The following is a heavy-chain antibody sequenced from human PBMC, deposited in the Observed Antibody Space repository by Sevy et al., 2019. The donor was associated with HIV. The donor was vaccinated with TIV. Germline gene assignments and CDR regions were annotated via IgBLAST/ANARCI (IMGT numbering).Heavy chain of an antibody. Sequence: GGSLRLSCAAAGFTFSDYAMYWVRQAPGKGLEWVANIKQDGSVKYYVDSVKGRFTISRDNARNLLYLQMNSLRVEDTALYYCVRAIAADGSFWGQGTLVTVSS. D-gene: IGHD6-13*01. J-gene: IGHJ4*02. V-gene: IGHV3-7*01. CDR3: VRAIAADGSF. CDR2: IKQDGSVK. CDR1: GFTFSDYA.